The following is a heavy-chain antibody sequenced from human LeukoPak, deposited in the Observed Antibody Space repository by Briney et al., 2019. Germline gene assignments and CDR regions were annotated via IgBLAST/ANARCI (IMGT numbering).Heavy chain of an antibody. V-gene: IGHV4-34*01. J-gene: IGHJ6*03. CDR2: INHSGST. CDR1: GGSFSGYY. CDR3: ARGRGSNYGSKYYYYMDV. Sequence: SETLSLTCAVYGGSFSGYYWSWIRQPPGKGLEWIGEINHSGSTNYNPSLKGRVTISVDTSKNQFSLKLSSVTAADTAVYYCARGRGSNYGSKYYYYMDVWGKGTTVTVSS. D-gene: IGHD4-11*01.